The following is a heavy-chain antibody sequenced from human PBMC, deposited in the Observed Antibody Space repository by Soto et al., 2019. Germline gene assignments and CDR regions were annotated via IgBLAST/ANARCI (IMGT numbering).Heavy chain of an antibody. V-gene: IGHV1-46*01. CDR2: INPSGGST. Sequence: GASVKVSCKASGYTFTSYYMHWVRQAPGQGLEWMGIINPSGGSTSYAQKFQGRVTMTRDTSTSTVYMELSSLRSEDTAVYYCARDRKGGVVVVITTPWFDPWGQGTLVTVSS. CDR1: GYTFTSYY. J-gene: IGHJ5*02. CDR3: ARDRKGGVVVVITTPWFDP. D-gene: IGHD3-22*01.